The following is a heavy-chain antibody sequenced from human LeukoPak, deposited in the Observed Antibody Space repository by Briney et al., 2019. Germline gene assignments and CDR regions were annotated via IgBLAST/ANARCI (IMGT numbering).Heavy chain of an antibody. CDR2: ISYDGSNK. V-gene: IGHV3-30*04. J-gene: IGHJ4*02. CDR1: GFTFSSYA. CDR3: ARDTDFDY. Sequence: PGGSLRLSCAASGFTFSSYAMHWVRQAPGKGLEWVAVISYDGSNKHYADSVKGRFTISRDNSKNTLYLQMNSLRAEDTAVYYCARDTDFDYWGQGTLVTVSS.